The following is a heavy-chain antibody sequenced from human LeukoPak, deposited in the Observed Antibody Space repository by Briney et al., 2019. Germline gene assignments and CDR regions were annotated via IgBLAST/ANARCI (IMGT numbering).Heavy chain of an antibody. CDR1: GGSISSYY. J-gene: IGHJ4*02. Sequence: SVTLSLTCTVSGGSISSYYWSWIRQPPGKGLEWIGYIYYSGSTSYNPSLKSRVTISVDTSKNQFSLKLSSVTAADTAVYYCARRESSGYFDYWGQGTLVTVSS. V-gene: IGHV4-59*08. CDR2: IYYSGST. CDR3: ARRESSGYFDY. D-gene: IGHD6-19*01.